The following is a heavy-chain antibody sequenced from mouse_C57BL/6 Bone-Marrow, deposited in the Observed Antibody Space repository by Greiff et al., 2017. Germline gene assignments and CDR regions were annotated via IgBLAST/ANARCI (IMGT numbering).Heavy chain of an antibody. Sequence: QVQLKQPGAELVKPGASVKLSCKASGYTFTSYWMQWVKQRPGQGLEWIGEIDPSDSYTNYNQKFKGKATLTVDTSSSTAYMQLSSLTSEDSAVYYCARNHDYDVFDYWGQGTTLTVSS. V-gene: IGHV1-50*01. J-gene: IGHJ2*01. D-gene: IGHD2-4*01. CDR3: ARNHDYDVFDY. CDR2: IDPSDSYT. CDR1: GYTFTSYW.